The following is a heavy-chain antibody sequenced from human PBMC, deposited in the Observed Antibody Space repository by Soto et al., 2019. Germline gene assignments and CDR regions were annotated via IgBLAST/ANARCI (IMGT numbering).Heavy chain of an antibody. J-gene: IGHJ6*02. CDR2: VHHSWGS. Sequence: QVQLQESGPGLVKPSETLSLSCTVSGGSISSYYWSWFRQSPGKRMEWIGYVHHSWGSSYNPSLRSRAARSLDPSKSQFSLKVPSVPATATAVYYCARQGFGPLHGLVDVWGQGTTVTVSS. CDR3: ARQGFGPLHGLVDV. V-gene: IGHV4-59*08. CDR1: GGSISSYY. D-gene: IGHD3-10*01.